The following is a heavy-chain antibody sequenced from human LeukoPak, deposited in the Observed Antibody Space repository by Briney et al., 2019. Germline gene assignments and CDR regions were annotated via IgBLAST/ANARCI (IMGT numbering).Heavy chain of an antibody. V-gene: IGHV3-33*01. CDR2: IWYDGSNK. CDR3: AREFTDYYYYGMDV. Sequence: GGSLRLSCAASGFTFSSYGMHWVRQAPGKGLGWVAVIWYDGSNKYYADSVKGRFTISRDNSKNTLYLQMNSLRAEDTAVYYCAREFTDYYYYGMDVWGQGTTVTVSS. J-gene: IGHJ6*02. CDR1: GFTFSSYG.